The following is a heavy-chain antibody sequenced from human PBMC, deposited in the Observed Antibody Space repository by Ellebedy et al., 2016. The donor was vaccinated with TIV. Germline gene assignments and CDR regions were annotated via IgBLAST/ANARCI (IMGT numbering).Heavy chain of an antibody. CDR1: GYTFTSYG. J-gene: IGHJ4*02. Sequence: ASVKVSCKASGYTFTSYGISWVRQAPGQGLEWMGWISAYNGNTNYAQKLQGRVTMTTDTSTSTAYMELRSLRSDDTDGYYCARDLRKHSSGWPGDYFDYWGQGTLVTVSS. CDR2: ISAYNGNT. D-gene: IGHD6-19*01. V-gene: IGHV1-18*01. CDR3: ARDLRKHSSGWPGDYFDY.